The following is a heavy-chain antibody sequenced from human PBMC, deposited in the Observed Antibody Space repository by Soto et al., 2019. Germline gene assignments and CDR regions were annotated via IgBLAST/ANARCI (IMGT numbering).Heavy chain of an antibody. CDR1: GGSISSGGYY. Sequence: QVQLQESGPGLVKPSQTLSLTCTVSGGSISSGGYYWSWIRQHPGKGLEWIGYIYYSGSTYYNPSLKSRVTISVDTSKNQFSLKLSSVTAADTAVYYCARDPVVVTAIVDGMDVWGQGTTVTVSS. J-gene: IGHJ6*02. CDR2: IYYSGST. V-gene: IGHV4-31*03. CDR3: ARDPVVVTAIVDGMDV. D-gene: IGHD2-21*02.